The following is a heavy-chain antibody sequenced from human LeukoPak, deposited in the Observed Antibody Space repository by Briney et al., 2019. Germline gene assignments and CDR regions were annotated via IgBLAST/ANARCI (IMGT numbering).Heavy chain of an antibody. D-gene: IGHD6-6*01. CDR1: GGTFSSYA. J-gene: IGHJ6*03. CDR2: IIPIFGTA. CDR3: ARSSTGAYYYYMDV. Sequence: SVKISCKASGGTFSSYAISWVRQAPGQGLEWMGGIIPIFGTANYAQKFQGRVTITADKSTSTAYMELSSLRSEDTAVYYCARSSTGAYYYYMDVWGKGTTVTVSS. V-gene: IGHV1-69*06.